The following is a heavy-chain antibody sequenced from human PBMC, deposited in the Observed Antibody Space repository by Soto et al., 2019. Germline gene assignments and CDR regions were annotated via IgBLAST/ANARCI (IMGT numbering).Heavy chain of an antibody. Sequence: PGGSLRLSXAASGFTFSTYAMHWVRQAPGKGLEWVAVISYDGSDKFYADSVKGRFTISRDHSKNTLYLQMNSLRVEDTAVYFCATPFSGWSFDYWGQGTLVTVSS. CDR3: ATPFSGWSFDY. V-gene: IGHV3-30-3*01. CDR1: GFTFSTYA. D-gene: IGHD6-19*01. J-gene: IGHJ4*02. CDR2: ISYDGSDK.